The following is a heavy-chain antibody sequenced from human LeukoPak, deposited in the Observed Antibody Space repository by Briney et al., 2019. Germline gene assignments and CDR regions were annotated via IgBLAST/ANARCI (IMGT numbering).Heavy chain of an antibody. D-gene: IGHD6-25*01. CDR3: ARGGYSIGWYYFDY. CDR1: EFTFSSYW. CDR2: INQDESEK. V-gene: IGHV3-7*04. J-gene: IGHJ4*02. Sequence: GGSLRLSCAASEFTFSSYWMSCVRQAPGKGLEWVANINQDESEKYYVDSVKGRFIIFRDNAKNSLYLQMNSLTVDDTAVYYCARGGYSIGWYYFDYWGQGTLVAVSS.